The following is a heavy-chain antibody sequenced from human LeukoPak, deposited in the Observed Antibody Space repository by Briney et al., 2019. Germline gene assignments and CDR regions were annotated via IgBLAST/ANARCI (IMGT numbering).Heavy chain of an antibody. CDR2: IIPIFGTA. J-gene: IGHJ6*04. D-gene: IGHD2-2*01. CDR3: ARISLGYCSSTSCYAAVYYYGMDV. CDR1: GGTFSSYA. V-gene: IGHV1-69*06. Sequence: SVKVPCKASGGTFSSYAISWVRQAPGQGLEWMGGIIPIFGTANYAQKFQGRVTITADKSTSTAYMELSSLRSEDTAVYYCARISLGYCSSTSCYAAVYYYGMDVWGKETTVTVSS.